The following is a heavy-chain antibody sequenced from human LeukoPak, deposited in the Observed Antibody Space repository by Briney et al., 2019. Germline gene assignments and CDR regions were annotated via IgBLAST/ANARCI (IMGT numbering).Heavy chain of an antibody. V-gene: IGHV4-61*01. CDR3: ALRGLYYYDSSGYPLGNIDI. D-gene: IGHD3-22*01. CDR1: GGSVSSGSYY. J-gene: IGHJ3*02. Sequence: SETLSLTCTVSGGSVSSGSYYWSWIRQPPGKGLEWIGYIYYSGSTNYNPSLKSRVTISVDTSKNQFSLKLSSVTAADTAVYYCALRGLYYYDSSGYPLGNIDIWGQGTMVTVSS. CDR2: IYYSGST.